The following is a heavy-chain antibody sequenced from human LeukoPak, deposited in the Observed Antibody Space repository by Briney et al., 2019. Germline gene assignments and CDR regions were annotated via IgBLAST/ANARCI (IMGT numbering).Heavy chain of an antibody. Sequence: PGRSLRLSCAASGFTFDEYAMHWVRLAPGKGLEGVSGISWNSGSICYADSVKGRFNISRDNAKNALYLQTNSLRAEDPTLYFCATAGGGYDFSVFDYWGQGALVTVSS. CDR2: ISWNSGSI. CDR3: ATAGGGYDFSVFDY. D-gene: IGHD5-12*01. V-gene: IGHV3-9*01. CDR1: GFTFDEYA. J-gene: IGHJ4*02.